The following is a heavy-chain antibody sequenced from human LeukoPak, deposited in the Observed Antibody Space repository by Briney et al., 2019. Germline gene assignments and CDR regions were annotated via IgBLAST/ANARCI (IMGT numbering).Heavy chain of an antibody. CDR1: GYTFTGYY. V-gene: IGHV1-2*06. D-gene: IGHD4-11*01. CDR2: INPNSGGT. J-gene: IGHJ5*02. Sequence: GASVKVSCKASGYTFTGYYIHWGRQAPGQGLEWMGLINPNSGGTNYAQKFQGRVTMTRDTSISTAYMELSSLRSDDTAVYYCARPHTVLYNWFDPWGQGTLVTVSS. CDR3: ARPHTVLYNWFDP.